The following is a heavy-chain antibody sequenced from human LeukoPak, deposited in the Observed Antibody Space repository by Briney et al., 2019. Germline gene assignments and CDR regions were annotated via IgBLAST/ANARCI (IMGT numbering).Heavy chain of an antibody. Sequence: SVKVSCKASGFSLTNNYMHWVRQAPGQGLEWMGGIIPIFGTANYAQKFQGRVTITADESTSTAYMELSSLRSEDTAVYYCAGGFGESYYYYYGMDVWGQGTTVTVSS. CDR1: GFSLTNNY. CDR2: IIPIFGTA. D-gene: IGHD3-10*01. CDR3: AGGFGESYYYYYGMDV. V-gene: IGHV1-69*13. J-gene: IGHJ6*02.